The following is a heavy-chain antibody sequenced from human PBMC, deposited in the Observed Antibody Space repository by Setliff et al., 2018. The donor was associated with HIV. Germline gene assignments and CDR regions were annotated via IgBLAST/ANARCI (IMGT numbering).Heavy chain of an antibody. CDR3: ARDRRYYGSGSYPPFYYYYMDV. CDR1: GGSISSDGYY. CDR2: ISTTGST. J-gene: IGHJ6*03. D-gene: IGHD3-10*01. Sequence: PSETLSLTCTVSGGSISSDGYYRSWIRQPAGKGLEWIGRISTTGSTNYTPSLKSRVTISVDTSKNQFSLKLSSVAAADTAVYFCARDRRYYGSGSYPPFYYYYMDVWGKGTTVTVSS. V-gene: IGHV4-61*02.